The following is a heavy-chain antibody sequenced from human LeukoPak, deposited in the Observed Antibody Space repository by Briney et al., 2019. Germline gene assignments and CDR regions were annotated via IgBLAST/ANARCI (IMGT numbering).Heavy chain of an antibody. J-gene: IGHJ4*02. V-gene: IGHV4-59*01. CDR1: GGSISTYQ. Sequence: SETLSLTCSVSGGSISTYQWSWTRQSPGKGLEWIGNVYKSGRTNYNPSLKSRVIISVDTSKNQFSLKLSSVTAADTAVYYCARDGPQWLATFDYWGQGTLVTVVS. D-gene: IGHD6-19*01. CDR2: VYKSGRT. CDR3: ARDGPQWLATFDY.